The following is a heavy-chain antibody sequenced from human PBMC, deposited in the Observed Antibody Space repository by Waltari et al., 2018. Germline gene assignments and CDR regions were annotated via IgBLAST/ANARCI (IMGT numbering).Heavy chain of an antibody. CDR3: ARDARAYSSGWYPFDY. D-gene: IGHD6-19*01. CDR1: GYTFTSYY. Sequence: QVQLVQSGAEVKKPGASVKVSCKASGYTFTSYYMHWVRQATGQGLEWMGIINPSGGSTSYAQKFQGRVTMTRDTSTSTVYMELSSLRSEDTAVYYCARDARAYSSGWYPFDYWGQGTLVTVSS. CDR2: INPSGGST. J-gene: IGHJ4*02. V-gene: IGHV1-46*01.